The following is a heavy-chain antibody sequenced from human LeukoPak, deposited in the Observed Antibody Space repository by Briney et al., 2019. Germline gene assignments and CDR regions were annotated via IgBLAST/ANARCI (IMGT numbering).Heavy chain of an antibody. CDR3: ARDGYTYGTGAFDI. V-gene: IGHV3-33*08. CDR1: GFTFSSFG. J-gene: IGHJ3*02. CDR2: IWHDGVNK. D-gene: IGHD5-18*01. Sequence: GGSLRLSCAASGFTFSSFGMHWVRQAPGKGLEWVAVIWHDGVNKYYADSVKGRFTISRDNSKNTLYLQMNSLRAEDTAVYYCARDGYTYGTGAFDIWGQGTMVTVSS.